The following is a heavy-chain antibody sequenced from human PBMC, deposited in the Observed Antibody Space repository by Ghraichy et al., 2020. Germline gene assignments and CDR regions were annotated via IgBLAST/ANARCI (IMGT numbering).Heavy chain of an antibody. V-gene: IGHV4-59*01. CDR2: IYYSGST. CDR3: ARITGEEDYYYYYMDV. J-gene: IGHJ6*03. CDR1: GGSISSYY. Sequence: SETLSLTCTVSGGSISSYYWSWIRQPPGKGLEWIGYIYYSGSTNYNPSLKSRVTISVDTSKNQFSLKLSSVTAADTAVYYCARITGEEDYYYYYMDVWGKGTTVTVSS. D-gene: IGHD3-16*01.